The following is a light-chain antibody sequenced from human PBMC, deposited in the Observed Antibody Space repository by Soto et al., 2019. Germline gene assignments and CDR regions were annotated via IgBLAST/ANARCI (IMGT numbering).Light chain of an antibody. J-gene: IGLJ1*01. Sequence: QSALTQPASVSGSPGQSITISCTGTSSDVGDYNYVSWYQQHPGKAPKLMIYDVSNRPSGVSNRFSGSKSGNTASLTISGLQAEDEADYYCSSYTSSSTSSSTLYVFGTGPKVTVL. CDR1: SSDVGDYNY. V-gene: IGLV2-14*01. CDR3: SSYTSSSTSSSTLYV. CDR2: DVS.